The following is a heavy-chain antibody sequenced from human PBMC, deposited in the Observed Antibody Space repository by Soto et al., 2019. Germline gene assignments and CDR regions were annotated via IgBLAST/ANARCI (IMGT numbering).Heavy chain of an antibody. Sequence: SETLSLTCAVYGGSFSGYYWSWIRQPPGKGQEWIGKIYYSGSTYYNPSLKSRVTISVDTSKNQFPLKLSSVTAADTAVYYCATQRGGAWDPYYYYMDVWGKGTTVTVSS. CDR2: IYYSGST. V-gene: IGHV4-34*01. J-gene: IGHJ6*03. D-gene: IGHD1-26*01. CDR1: GGSFSGYY. CDR3: ATQRGGAWDPYYYYMDV.